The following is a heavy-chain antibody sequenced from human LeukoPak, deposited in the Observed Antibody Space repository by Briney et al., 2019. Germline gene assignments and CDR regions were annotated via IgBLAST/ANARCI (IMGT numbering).Heavy chain of an antibody. V-gene: IGHV3-33*06. CDR2: IWYDGSNK. D-gene: IGHD6-6*01. CDR1: GFTFSSYG. Sequence: GGSLRLSSAASGFTFSSYGMHWVRQAPGKGLEWVAVIWYDGSNKYYADSVKGRFTISRDNSKNTLYLQMNSLRAEDTAVYYCAKDAYSSSSDFDYWGQGTLVTVSS. CDR3: AKDAYSSSSDFDY. J-gene: IGHJ4*02.